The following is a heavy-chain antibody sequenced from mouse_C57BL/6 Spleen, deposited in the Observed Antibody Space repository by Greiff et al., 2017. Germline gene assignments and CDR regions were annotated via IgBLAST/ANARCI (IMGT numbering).Heavy chain of an antibody. Sequence: EVQRVESGPGLAKPSQTLSLTCSVTGYSITSDYWNWIRKFPGNKLEYMGYISYSGSTYYNPSLKSRISITRDTSKNQYYLQLNSVTTEDTSTYYCATITTVVEGYFDVWGTGTTVTVSS. CDR3: ATITTVVEGYFDV. D-gene: IGHD1-1*01. J-gene: IGHJ1*03. V-gene: IGHV3-8*01. CDR2: ISYSGST. CDR1: GYSITSDY.